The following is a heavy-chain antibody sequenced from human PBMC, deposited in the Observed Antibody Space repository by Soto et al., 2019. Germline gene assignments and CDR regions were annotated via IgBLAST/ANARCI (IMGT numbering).Heavy chain of an antibody. CDR1: GGTFSSYA. D-gene: IGHD1-26*01. V-gene: IGHV1-69*01. Sequence: QVQLVQSGAEVKKPGSSVKVSCKASGGTFSSYAINWVRQAPGQGLEWMGEIIPIFGTANYAQKFQGRVTITADESTRTGYMELSSLRAEGTDVYYCARDLGRHGGGIDYWGQGTLVTVSS. J-gene: IGHJ4*02. CDR2: IIPIFGTA. CDR3: ARDLGRHGGGIDY.